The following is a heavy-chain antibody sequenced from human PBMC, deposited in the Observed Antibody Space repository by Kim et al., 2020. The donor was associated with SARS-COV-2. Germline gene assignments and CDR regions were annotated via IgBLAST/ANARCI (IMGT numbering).Heavy chain of an antibody. J-gene: IGHJ4*02. V-gene: IGHV4-31*03. Sequence: SETLSLTCTVSGGSISSGGYYWSWIRQHPGKGLEWIGYIYYSGSTYYNPSLKSRVTISVDTSKNQFSLKLSSVTAADTAVYYCARAGPRYFDYWGQGTLVTVSS. CDR2: IYYSGST. CDR3: ARAGPRYFDY. CDR1: GGSISSGGYY.